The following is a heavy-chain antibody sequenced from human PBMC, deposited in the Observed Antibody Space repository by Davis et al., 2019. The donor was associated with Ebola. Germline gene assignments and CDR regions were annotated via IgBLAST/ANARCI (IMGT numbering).Heavy chain of an antibody. D-gene: IGHD7-27*01. CDR1: GNTFIDHY. Sequence: ASVKVSCKASGNTFIDHYFHWVRQAPGQGLEWMAMINPSGGSTSFAQRFEDRVTLTTSTSTVYMEMSTLRPEDTALYFCARGTGEGSSDYWGQGTLLSVSS. CDR2: INPSGGST. CDR3: ARGTGEGSSDY. V-gene: IGHV1-46*01. J-gene: IGHJ4*02.